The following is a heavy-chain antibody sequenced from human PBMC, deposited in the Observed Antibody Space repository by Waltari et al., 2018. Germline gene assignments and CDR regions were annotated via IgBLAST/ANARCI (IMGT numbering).Heavy chain of an antibody. CDR1: GSTPPSYY. CDR3: ARESAFSTSWYPGFDP. CDR2: INPNSGDT. V-gene: IGHV1-2*06. Sequence: QVQLVQAGAEVKKPGATVKVYCKASGSTPPSYYMPWGRQAPGQGLEWMGRINPNSGDTNYARKFQDRVTMTRDTSVNTAYMVVGRLTSDDTAVYFCARESAFSTSWYPGFDPWGQGTLVTVAS. D-gene: IGHD2-2*01. J-gene: IGHJ5*02.